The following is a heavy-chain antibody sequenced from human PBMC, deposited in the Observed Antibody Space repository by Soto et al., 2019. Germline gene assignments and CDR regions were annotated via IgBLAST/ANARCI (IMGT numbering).Heavy chain of an antibody. V-gene: IGHV4-31*03. CDR1: GGSISSGGYY. D-gene: IGHD5-12*01. CDR2: IYYSGST. CDR3: ARDRDGYNELFDY. J-gene: IGHJ4*02. Sequence: QVQLQESGPGLVKPSQTLSLTYTVSGGSISSGGYYWSWIRQHPGKGLEWIGSIYYSGSTYYNPSLKSRVTISVDTSKNQFSLKLSSVTAADTAVYYCARDRDGYNELFDYWGQGTLVTVSS.